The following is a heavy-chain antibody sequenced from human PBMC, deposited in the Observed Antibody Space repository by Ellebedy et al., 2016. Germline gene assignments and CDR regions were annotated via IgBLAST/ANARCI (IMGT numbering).Heavy chain of an antibody. CDR1: GFTFSDYY. V-gene: IGHV3-11*03. J-gene: IGHJ4*02. D-gene: IGHD3-22*01. CDR2: ISSSSSYT. Sequence: GGSLRLXCAASGFTFSDYYMSWIRQAPGKGLEWVSYISSSSSYTNYADSVKGRFTISRDNAKNSLYLQMNSLRAEDTAVYYCARFPQPGGYSSMIEPFDYWGQGTLVTVSS. CDR3: ARFPQPGGYSSMIEPFDY.